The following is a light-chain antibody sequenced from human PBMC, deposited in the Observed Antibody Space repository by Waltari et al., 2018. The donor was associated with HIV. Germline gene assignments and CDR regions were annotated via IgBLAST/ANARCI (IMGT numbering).Light chain of an antibody. Sequence: DIQVTQSPSSLYASEGDRVTITCRTSQDISHFLALFQQKPGKVPRLLIDPASTLQSGFPSRFSGSGSATDFTLTISSLQPEDVATYYCQKCNAAPWTFGQGTKVEIK. V-gene: IGKV1-27*01. J-gene: IGKJ1*01. CDR3: QKCNAAPWT. CDR1: QDISHF. CDR2: PAS.